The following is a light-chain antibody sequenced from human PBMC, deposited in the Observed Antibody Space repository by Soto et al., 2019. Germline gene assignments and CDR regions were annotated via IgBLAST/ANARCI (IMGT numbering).Light chain of an antibody. CDR3: QQYGSSPTT. CDR1: QSVSSRW. Sequence: EIVLTQSPGTLSLSPGERATLSCRASQSVSSRWVAWYQQKPGQAPRLLIYGASTRATGIPDRFSGSGSATDFTLSISRLEPVDFAVYFCQQYGSSPTTFGQGTKLEIK. V-gene: IGKV3-20*01. CDR2: GAS. J-gene: IGKJ2*01.